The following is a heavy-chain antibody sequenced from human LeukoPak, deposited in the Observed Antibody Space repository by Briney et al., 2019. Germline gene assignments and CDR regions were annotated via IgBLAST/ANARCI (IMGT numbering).Heavy chain of an antibody. V-gene: IGHV3-23*01. CDR3: AKDRRRTTVTMYDY. Sequence: SGGSLRLSCAASGFTFSSYVMSWVRQAPGKGLEWVSAISGSGDSTYYADSVKGRSTISRDNSKNTLYLQMNSLRAEDTAVYFCAKDRRRTTVTMYDYWGQGTLVTVSS. J-gene: IGHJ4*02. D-gene: IGHD4-17*01. CDR1: GFTFSSYV. CDR2: ISGSGDST.